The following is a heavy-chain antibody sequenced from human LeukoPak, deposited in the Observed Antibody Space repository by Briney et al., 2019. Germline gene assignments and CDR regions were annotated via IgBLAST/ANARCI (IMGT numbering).Heavy chain of an antibody. D-gene: IGHD6-19*01. J-gene: IGHJ5*02. CDR2: ISSSSSYI. Sequence: PGGSLRLSCAASGFTFSSYSMNWVRQAPGKGLEWVSSISSSSSYIYYADSVKGRFTISRYNAKNSLYLQMNSLRAEDTAVYYCAREGEQWLAAYWFDPWGQGTLVTVSS. CDR1: GFTFSSYS. CDR3: AREGEQWLAAYWFDP. V-gene: IGHV3-21*01.